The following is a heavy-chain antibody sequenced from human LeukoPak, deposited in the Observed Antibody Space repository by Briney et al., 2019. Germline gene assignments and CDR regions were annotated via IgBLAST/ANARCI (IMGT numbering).Heavy chain of an antibody. V-gene: IGHV3-9*01. D-gene: IGHD6-6*01. CDR3: AKGLDTSAFDY. CDR1: GFTFDDYA. J-gene: IGHJ4*02. Sequence: GGSLRLSCAASGFTFDDYAMHWVRAAPGKALEWVSGISWNSGSIGYADSVKGRFTTSRDNAKNSLYLQMNSLRAEDTALYYCAKGLDTSAFDYWGQGTLVTVSS. CDR2: ISWNSGSI.